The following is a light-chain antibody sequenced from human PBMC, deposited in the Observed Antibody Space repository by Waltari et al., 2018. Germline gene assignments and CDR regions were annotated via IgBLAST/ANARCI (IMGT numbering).Light chain of an antibody. V-gene: IGLV2-23*01. CDR3: CSYAGSSPHVV. CDR2: GGS. J-gene: IGLJ2*01. CDR1: SRDVGSYRF. Sequence: QSALTQPASESGSPGQSITISCTANSRDVGSYRFVPWYHQHPGKAPKLMIYGGSQRPSGISNRFSGSKSGNTASLTISGLRAEDEADYYCCSYAGSSPHVVFGGGTKLTVL.